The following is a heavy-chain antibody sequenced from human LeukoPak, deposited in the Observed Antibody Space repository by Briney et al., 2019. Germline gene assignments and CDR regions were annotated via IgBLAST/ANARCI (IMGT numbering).Heavy chain of an antibody. J-gene: IGHJ4*02. CDR1: GGSTSGYY. V-gene: IGHV4-59*08. CDR2: IYYSGST. Sequence: SETLSLTCTVSGGSTSGYYWSWIRQPPGKGLEWVGYIYYSGSTKYNPSLKSRVTMSVDTSKNQFSLKLSSVTAADTAVYYCARHLGTAMAKYYFDYWGQGTLVTVSS. D-gene: IGHD5-18*01. CDR3: ARHLGTAMAKYYFDY.